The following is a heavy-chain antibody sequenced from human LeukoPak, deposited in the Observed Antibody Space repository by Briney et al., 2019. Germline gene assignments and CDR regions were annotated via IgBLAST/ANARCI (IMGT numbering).Heavy chain of an antibody. Sequence: SETLSLTCTVSGGSISGYYWNWIRQPPGKGLEWIGYISYSGSTNYNPSLKSRVTISVDTSKNQFSLKLSPLTAADTAVFYCARGREYTYGYDAFDIWGQGTMVTVSS. CDR2: ISYSGST. CDR1: GGSISGYY. J-gene: IGHJ3*02. V-gene: IGHV4-59*01. CDR3: ARGREYTYGYDAFDI. D-gene: IGHD5-18*01.